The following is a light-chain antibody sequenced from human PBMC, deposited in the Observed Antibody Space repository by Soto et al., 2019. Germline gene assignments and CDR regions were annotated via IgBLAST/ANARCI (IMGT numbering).Light chain of an antibody. CDR2: VAS. CDR3: QQSFCAPPIT. V-gene: IGKV1-39*01. Sequence: DIQMTQSPSSLSAYLGDTVTISCRASQNIETYLHWYQQKAGKAPEVLLYVASVLKDGVSSRFSGSGYGTDFTRTFTNLQPEDFAMYYCQQSFCAPPITFGQGTRLDIK. J-gene: IGKJ5*01. CDR1: QNIETY.